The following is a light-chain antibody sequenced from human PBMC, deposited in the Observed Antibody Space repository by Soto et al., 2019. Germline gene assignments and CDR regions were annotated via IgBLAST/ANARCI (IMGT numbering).Light chain of an antibody. CDR1: QSVSSRY. V-gene: IGKV3-20*01. CDR3: QQYSSLWT. J-gene: IGKJ1*01. Sequence: EIVFTQAPGTLSLSPGERATLSCRASQSVSSRYLAWYQQKPGXDPXXLIYGASSRATGIPDRFSGSGSGTEFTLTISRLEPEDFAVYYCQQYSSLWTFGQGTKVDIK. CDR2: GAS.